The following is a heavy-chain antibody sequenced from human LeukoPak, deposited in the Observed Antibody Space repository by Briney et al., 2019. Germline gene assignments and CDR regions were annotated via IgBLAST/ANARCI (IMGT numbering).Heavy chain of an antibody. D-gene: IGHD6-19*01. CDR3: ARLDVGWYADY. CDR1: GYSFTSGHY. CDR2: IYYSGST. J-gene: IGHJ4*02. V-gene: IGHV4-38-2*01. Sequence: PSETLSLTCSVSGYSFTSGHYWGWIRQPPGKGLEWIGSIYYSGSTYYNPSLKSRVTISVDTSKNQFSLKLSSVTAADTAVYYCARLDVGWYADYWGQGTLVTVSS.